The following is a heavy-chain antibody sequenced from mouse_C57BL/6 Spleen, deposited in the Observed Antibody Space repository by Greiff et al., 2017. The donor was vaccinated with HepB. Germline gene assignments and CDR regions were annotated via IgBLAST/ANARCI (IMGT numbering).Heavy chain of an antibody. V-gene: IGHV1-15*01. CDR3: TRDYSSYYAMDY. CDR1: GYTFTDYE. J-gene: IGHJ4*01. Sequence: VQLQQSGAELVRPGASVTLSCKASGYTFTDYEMHWVKQTPVHGLEWIGAIDPETGGTAYNQKFKGKAILTADKSSSTAYMELRSLTSEDSAVYYCTRDYSSYYAMDYWGQGTSVTVSS. D-gene: IGHD2-12*01. CDR2: IDPETGGT.